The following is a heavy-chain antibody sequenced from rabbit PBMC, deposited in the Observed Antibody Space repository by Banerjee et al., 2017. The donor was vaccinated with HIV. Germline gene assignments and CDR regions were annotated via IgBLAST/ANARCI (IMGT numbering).Heavy chain of an antibody. Sequence: QEQLKESGGGLVQPGASLTLTCTASGFSFSSSYYMCWVRQAPGKGLEWIASIDAGSSGSTTYASWAKGRFTISKTSSTTVTLQMTSLTAADTATYFCAKNTYDDYGYSMGLGLWGPGTLVTVS. CDR2: IDAGSSGST. CDR1: GFSFSSSYY. V-gene: IGHV1S45*01. J-gene: IGHJ4*01. D-gene: IGHD2-1*01. CDR3: AKNTYDDYGYSMGLGL.